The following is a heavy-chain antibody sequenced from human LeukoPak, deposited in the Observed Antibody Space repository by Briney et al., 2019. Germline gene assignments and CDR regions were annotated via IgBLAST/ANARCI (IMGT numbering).Heavy chain of an antibody. CDR2: IIPILGIA. V-gene: IGHV1-69*04. Sequence: SVKVSCKASGYTFTSYGISWVRQAPGQGLEWMGRIIPILGIANYAQKFQGRVTITADKSMSTAYMELSSLRSEDTAVYYCASGYYDFWSGHNSLQNNWFDPWGQGTLVTVSS. J-gene: IGHJ5*02. D-gene: IGHD3-3*01. CDR1: GYTFTSYG. CDR3: ASGYYDFWSGHNSLQNNWFDP.